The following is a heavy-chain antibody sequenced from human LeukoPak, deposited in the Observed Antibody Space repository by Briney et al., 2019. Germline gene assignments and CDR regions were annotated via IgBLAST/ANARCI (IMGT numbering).Heavy chain of an antibody. CDR1: GFTFSSYW. D-gene: IGHD2-2*01. J-gene: IGHJ6*02. CDR3: ARVPKYQLRSWYYGMDV. CDR2: IKQDGSEK. Sequence: GGSLRLSCAASGFTFSSYWMSWVRQAPGKGLEWVANIKQDGSEKYYVDSVKGRFTISRDNAKNSLYLQMNSLRAEDTAVYYCARVPKYQLRSWYYGMDVWGQGTTVTVSS. V-gene: IGHV3-7*05.